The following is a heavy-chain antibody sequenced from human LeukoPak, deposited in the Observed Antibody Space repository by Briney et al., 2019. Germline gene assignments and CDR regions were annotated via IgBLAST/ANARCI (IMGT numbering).Heavy chain of an antibody. V-gene: IGHV4-39*02. CDR1: GGSISSSSYY. CDR3: ARDNCIGGSCFTLDY. CDR2: IYYGGST. D-gene: IGHD2-15*01. Sequence: SETLSLTCTVSGGSISSSSYYWGWIRQPPGKGLEWIGSIYYGGSTYYNPSLNSRVTISVNTSKNQFSLKLSSVTAADTAVYYCARDNCIGGSCFTLDYWGQGTLVTVSS. J-gene: IGHJ4*02.